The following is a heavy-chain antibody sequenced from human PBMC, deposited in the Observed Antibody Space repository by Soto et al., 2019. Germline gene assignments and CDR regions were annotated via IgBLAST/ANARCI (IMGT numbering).Heavy chain of an antibody. J-gene: IGHJ4*02. CDR1: GYSFTTYW. V-gene: IGHV5-51*01. CDR2: TYPGDSDT. Sequence: GESLKISCKCSGYSFTTYWIAWVRQMPGKGLEWMGITYPGDSDTRYSPSFQGQVTISADKSISTAYLQWSSLKASDTAMYYCASLRYSSSWSDWGQGTVVTVSS. CDR3: ASLRYSSSWSD. D-gene: IGHD6-13*01.